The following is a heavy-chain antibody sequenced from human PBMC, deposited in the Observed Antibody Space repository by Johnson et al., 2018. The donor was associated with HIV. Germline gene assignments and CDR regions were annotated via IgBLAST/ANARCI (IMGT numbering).Heavy chain of an antibody. CDR1: EFTFSDYY. CDR3: ARERYGSQAIDAFDI. Sequence: QVQLVESGGGLVKPGGSLRLSCAASEFTFSDYYMSWIHQAPGKGLEWISYISSSGNTIYYADSVKGRFTISRDNSKNTLYLQMNSLRTEDTAVYYCARERYGSQAIDAFDIWGQGTLVTVSS. D-gene: IGHD2-15*01. CDR2: ISSSGNTI. J-gene: IGHJ3*02. V-gene: IGHV3-11*04.